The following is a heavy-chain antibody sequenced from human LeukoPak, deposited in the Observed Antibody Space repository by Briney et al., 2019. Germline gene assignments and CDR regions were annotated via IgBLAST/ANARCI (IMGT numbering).Heavy chain of an antibody. CDR2: ISWNSRTI. Sequence: GGSLRLSYAASGFTFDDYDMHWVRQTPGKGLEWVSGISWNSRTIDYADSVKGRFIISRDNAKNSLYLQMNSLRAEDTAVYYCARDPGQDYGDYYYGMDVWGQGTTVTVSS. D-gene: IGHD4-17*01. CDR3: ARDPGQDYGDYYYGMDV. J-gene: IGHJ6*02. V-gene: IGHV3-9*01. CDR1: GFTFDDYD.